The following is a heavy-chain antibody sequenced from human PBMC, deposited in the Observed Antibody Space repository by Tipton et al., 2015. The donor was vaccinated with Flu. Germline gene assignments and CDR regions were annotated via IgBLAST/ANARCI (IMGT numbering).Heavy chain of an antibody. V-gene: IGHV4-61*02. Sequence: LRLSCTVSGGSISSGHHYWSWIRQPAGKGLEWIGRIYTSGNTKYNPSLKSRVTISGDTSKNQFSLKLSSVTAADTAVYYCARGGWVSNSNNLLDYWGQGTLVTVSS. CDR3: ARGGWVSNSNNLLDY. CDR2: IYTSGNT. CDR1: GGSISSGHHY. J-gene: IGHJ4*02. D-gene: IGHD1/OR15-1a*01.